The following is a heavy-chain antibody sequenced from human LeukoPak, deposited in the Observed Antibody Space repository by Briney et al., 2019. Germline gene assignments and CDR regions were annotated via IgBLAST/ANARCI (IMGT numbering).Heavy chain of an antibody. V-gene: IGHV3-23*01. J-gene: IGHJ5*02. CDR2: IVGSGGGT. CDR1: GFILSTHG. D-gene: IGHD2-15*01. Sequence: PGGCLRLSCTTPGFILSTHGMASVRQAPGRGLEWDSIIVGSGGGTYYTESVEGRSTTSSENSKTTVYLQMNRMRGDATAVYYCTKHGVVLPPGSYIPHGFDPWGQGSLVTVSS. CDR3: TKHGVVLPPGSYIPHGFDP.